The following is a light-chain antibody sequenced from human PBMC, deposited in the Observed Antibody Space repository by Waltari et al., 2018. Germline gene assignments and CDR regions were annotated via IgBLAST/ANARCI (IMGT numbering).Light chain of an antibody. J-gene: IGLJ2*01. CDR3: SSYTSSSSYVL. V-gene: IGLV2-14*03. CDR2: DVT. Sequence: QSALTQPASVSGSPGQSIAISCTGTSSDVGGYNYVSWYQQHPGKAPKLMIYDVTNRPSGVVVCFSGSKAGNTASLTISGLQAEDEADYYCSSYTSSSSYVLFGGGTKLTVL. CDR1: SSDVGGYNY.